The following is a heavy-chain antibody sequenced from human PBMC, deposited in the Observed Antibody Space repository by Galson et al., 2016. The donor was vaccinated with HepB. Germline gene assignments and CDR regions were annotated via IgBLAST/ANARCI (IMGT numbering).Heavy chain of an antibody. CDR2: INWSGSST. D-gene: IGHD3-10*01. CDR1: GFSFHDHD. Sequence: SLRLSCAVSGFSFHDHDMGWVRQGPGKGLEWVSGINWSGSSTSYANSVKGRFTISRDNAKNSLYLQMNSLTAEDTALYYCARESGNFGGGYIYFDSWGQGTLVTVSS. J-gene: IGHJ4*02. CDR3: ARESGNFGGGYIYFDS. V-gene: IGHV3-20*04.